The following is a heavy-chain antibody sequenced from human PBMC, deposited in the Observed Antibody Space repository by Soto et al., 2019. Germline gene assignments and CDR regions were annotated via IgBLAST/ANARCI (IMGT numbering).Heavy chain of an antibody. J-gene: IGHJ4*02. CDR3: ARDRLDVVVPAAILAY. CDR1: GFTFSSYA. D-gene: IGHD2-2*02. CDR2: ISYDGSNK. Sequence: XGSLRLSCAASGFTFSSYAMHWVRQAPGKGLEWVAVISYDGSNKYYADSVKGRFTISRDNSKNTLYLQMNSLRAEDTAVFYCARDRLDVVVPAAILAYWGQGTLVTVSS. V-gene: IGHV3-30-3*01.